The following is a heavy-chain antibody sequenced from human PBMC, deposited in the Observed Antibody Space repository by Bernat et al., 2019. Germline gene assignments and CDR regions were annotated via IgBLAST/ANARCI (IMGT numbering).Heavy chain of an antibody. Sequence: VQLQQWGAGLLKPSETLSLTCAVYGGSFSGYYWSWIRQPPGKGLEWIGEINHSGSTNYNPSLKSRVTISVDTSKNQFSLKLSSVTAADTAVYYCASSGEGAVAGHDAFDIWGQGTMVTVSS. CDR2: INHSGST. CDR1: GGSFSGYY. D-gene: IGHD6-19*01. CDR3: ASSGEGAVAGHDAFDI. V-gene: IGHV4-34*01. J-gene: IGHJ3*02.